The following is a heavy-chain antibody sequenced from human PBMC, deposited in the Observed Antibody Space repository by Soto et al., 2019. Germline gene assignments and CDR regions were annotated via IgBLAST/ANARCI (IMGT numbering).Heavy chain of an antibody. V-gene: IGHV1-46*01. CDR2: INPSGGST. CDR1: GYTFTSYY. J-gene: IGHJ5*02. Sequence: QLVQSGAEVKKPGASVKVSCNASGYTFTSYYMHWVRQAPGQGLEWMGIINPSGGSTRYAQKFQGIVTMARDTSTSTVYMELSSLRSETTAVYYCARAGDYGDNWFDPWCPGTRVTVSS. D-gene: IGHD4-17*01. CDR3: ARAGDYGDNWFDP.